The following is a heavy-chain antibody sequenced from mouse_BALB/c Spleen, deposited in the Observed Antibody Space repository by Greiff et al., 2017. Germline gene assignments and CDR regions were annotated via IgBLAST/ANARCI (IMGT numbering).Heavy chain of an antibody. D-gene: IGHD2-4*01. CDR3: ARGDYGFSMDY. J-gene: IGHJ4*01. V-gene: IGHV5-17*02. CDR2: ISSGSSTI. CDR1: GFTFSSFG. Sequence: DVMLVESGGGLVQPGGSRKLSCAASGFTFSSFGMHWVRQAPEKGLEWVAYISSGSSTIYYADTVKGRFTISRDNPKNTLFLQMTSLRSEDTAMYYCARGDYGFSMDYWGQGTSVTGSS.